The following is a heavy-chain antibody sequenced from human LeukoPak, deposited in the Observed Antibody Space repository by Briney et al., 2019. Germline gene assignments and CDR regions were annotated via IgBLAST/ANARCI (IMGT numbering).Heavy chain of an antibody. CDR3: AKDRGIVVVGRFDS. Sequence: GGSLRLSCAASGFTFSDSAMTWVRQAPGKGLEWVSSISGSGGTAYHADSVKGRFTISRDNSKKTLYLQMNNLRAEDTAFYYCAKDRGIVVVGRFDSWGQGTLVTGSS. J-gene: IGHJ5*01. CDR1: GFTFSDSA. D-gene: IGHD2-2*01. CDR2: ISGSGGTA. V-gene: IGHV3-23*01.